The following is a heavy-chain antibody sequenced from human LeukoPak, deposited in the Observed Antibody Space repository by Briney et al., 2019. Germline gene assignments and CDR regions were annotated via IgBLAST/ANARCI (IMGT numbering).Heavy chain of an antibody. Sequence: GGSLRLSCAASGFTLSTYAMSWVRQTPGKGLEWVAATSSSDAGTYHADSVRGRFTISRDNSKNTLYLQMNSLRAEDMALYYCAKDTGFSSGWYGSAFDYWGQGTLVTVSS. V-gene: IGHV3-23*01. J-gene: IGHJ4*02. CDR1: GFTLSTYA. CDR3: AKDTGFSSGWYGSAFDY. CDR2: TSSSDAGT. D-gene: IGHD6-19*01.